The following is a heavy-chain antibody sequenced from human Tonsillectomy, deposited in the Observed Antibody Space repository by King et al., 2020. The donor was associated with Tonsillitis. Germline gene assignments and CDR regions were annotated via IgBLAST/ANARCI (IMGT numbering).Heavy chain of an antibody. CDR1: GFIFDDYA. V-gene: IGHV3-43*02. Sequence: VQLVESGGGVVQPGKSLRLSCAASGFIFDDYAMHWVRQAPGKGLEWVSLINGDGVTTYYADSVKGRFTISRDNSKNSLYLQMNSLRTEDTALFYCAKAPGRWLHAAFDIWGQGTRVTV. J-gene: IGHJ3*02. CDR3: AKAPGRWLHAAFDI. CDR2: INGDGVTT. D-gene: IGHD4-23*01.